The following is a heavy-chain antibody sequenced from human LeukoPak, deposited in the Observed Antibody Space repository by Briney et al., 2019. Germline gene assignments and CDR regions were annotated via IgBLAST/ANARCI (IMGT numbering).Heavy chain of an antibody. D-gene: IGHD2-15*01. V-gene: IGHV3-30*02. J-gene: IGHJ4*02. CDR2: IRYDGSNK. CDR3: AKDLKIPCSGGSCYDY. CDR1: GFTFSSYC. Sequence: PGGSLRLSRAASGFTFSSYCMHWVRQAPGKGLEWVAFIRYDGSNKYYADSVKGRFTISRDNSKNTLYLQMNSLRAEDTAVYYCAKDLKIPCSGGSCYDYWGQGTLVTVSS.